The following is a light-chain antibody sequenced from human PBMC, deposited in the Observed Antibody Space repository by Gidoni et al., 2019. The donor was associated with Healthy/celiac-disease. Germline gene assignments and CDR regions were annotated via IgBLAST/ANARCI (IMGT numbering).Light chain of an antibody. V-gene: IGLV3-19*01. CDR2: GKI. J-gene: IGLJ2*01. Sequence: SSELTQDPAVSVALGQTVRRTCQGDSLRSYYASWYQQKPGQAPVLVIYGKINRPSGIPDRFSGSSSGNTASLTITGAQAEDEADYYCNSRDSSGNHLVVFGGGTKLTVL. CDR3: NSRDSSGNHLVV. CDR1: SLRSYY.